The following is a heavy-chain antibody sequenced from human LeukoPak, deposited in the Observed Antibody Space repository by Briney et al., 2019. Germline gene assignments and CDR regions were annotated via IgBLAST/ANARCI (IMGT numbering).Heavy chain of an antibody. CDR3: ARPFTYYYDSSGSLDY. D-gene: IGHD3-22*01. J-gene: IGHJ4*02. CDR1: GGTFGSYA. V-gene: IGHV1-69*13. CDR2: IIPIFGTA. Sequence: ASVKVSCKASGGTFGSYAISWVRQAPGQGLEWMGGIIPIFGTANYAQKFQGRVTITADESTSTAYMELSSLRSEDTAVYYCARPFTYYYDSSGSLDYWGQGTLVTVSS.